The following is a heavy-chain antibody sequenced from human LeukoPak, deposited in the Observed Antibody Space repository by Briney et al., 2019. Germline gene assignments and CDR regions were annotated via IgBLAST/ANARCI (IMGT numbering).Heavy chain of an antibody. J-gene: IGHJ4*02. CDR1: GFTFSSYA. Sequence: PGGSLRLSCAASGFTFSSYAMSWVRQAPGKGLEWVSAISGSGGSTYYADSVKGRFTISRDNSKNTLYLQMNSLRAEDTAVYYCAKSGGGLWFGELFLDYWGQGTLVTVSS. CDR2: ISGSGGST. CDR3: AKSGGGLWFGELFLDY. D-gene: IGHD3-10*01. V-gene: IGHV3-23*01.